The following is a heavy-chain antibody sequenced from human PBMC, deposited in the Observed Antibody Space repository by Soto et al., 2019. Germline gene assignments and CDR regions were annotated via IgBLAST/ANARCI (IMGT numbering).Heavy chain of an antibody. CDR1: GFTVSSNY. Sequence: GGSLRLSCAASGFTVSSNYMSWVRQAPGKGLEWVSVIYSGGSTYYADSVKGRFTISRDNSKNTLYLQMNSLRAEDTAVYYCERAPMYYDYPYGMAVGGQGTTVPVSS. J-gene: IGHJ6*02. CDR2: IYSGGST. V-gene: IGHV3-53*01. CDR3: ERAPMYYDYPYGMAV.